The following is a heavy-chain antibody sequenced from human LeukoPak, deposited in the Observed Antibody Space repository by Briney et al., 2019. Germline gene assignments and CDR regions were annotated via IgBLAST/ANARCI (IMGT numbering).Heavy chain of an antibody. D-gene: IGHD6-19*01. CDR2: IRSKANSYAT. CDR1: GFTFSGSA. CDR3: TLSSGWYGGDY. Sequence: GGSLRLSCAASGFTFSGSARHWVRQASGKGLEWVGRIRSKANSYATAYAASVKGRFTISRDDSKNTAYLQMNSLKTEDTAVYYCTLSSGWYGGDYWGQGTLVAVSS. J-gene: IGHJ4*02. V-gene: IGHV3-73*01.